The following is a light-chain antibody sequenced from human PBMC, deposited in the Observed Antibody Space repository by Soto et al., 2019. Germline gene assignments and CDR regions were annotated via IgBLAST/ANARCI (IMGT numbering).Light chain of an antibody. Sequence: EILMTQSPSTLSVSTGERATLSCRASQSVSSNLAWYQQKPGQAPRLLIYGVSTRATGIPARFSGTGSGTEFTLTISSLQSEDFAVYYCQQRSTWPPITSGQGTRPEIK. CDR3: QQRSTWPPIT. V-gene: IGKV3-15*01. CDR2: GVS. J-gene: IGKJ5*01. CDR1: QSVSSN.